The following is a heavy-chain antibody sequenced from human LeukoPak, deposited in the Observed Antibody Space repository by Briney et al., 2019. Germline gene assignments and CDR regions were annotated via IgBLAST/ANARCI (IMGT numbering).Heavy chain of an antibody. D-gene: IGHD6-13*01. Sequence: SETLSLTCTVSGGSINNNYWSWIRQPPGKGLEYIGYIFSTGTTDYNPSLRSRLTISVDMSKNQFSLKLTSVTPADTAVYYCARGEYSSSWYPKYFQHWGQGTLVTVSS. J-gene: IGHJ1*01. CDR1: GGSINNNY. CDR3: ARGEYSSSWYPKYFQH. V-gene: IGHV4-59*01. CDR2: IFSTGTT.